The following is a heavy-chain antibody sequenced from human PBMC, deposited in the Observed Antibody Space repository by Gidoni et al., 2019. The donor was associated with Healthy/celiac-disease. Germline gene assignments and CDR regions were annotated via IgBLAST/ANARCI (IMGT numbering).Heavy chain of an antibody. CDR1: GGSISSRSYY. Sequence: QLQLQESGPGLVKPSETLSLTCTVSGGSISSRSYYWGWIRQPPGQGLEWIGSIYSSWGTYYNPSLKSRVTISVYTSKIQFSLMLSSVTAADTAVYYCARHGVVRSRGGLGGMDVWGQGTTVTVSS. J-gene: IGHJ6*02. CDR2: IYSSWGT. D-gene: IGHD3-10*01. V-gene: IGHV4-39*01. CDR3: ARHGVVRSRGGLGGMDV.